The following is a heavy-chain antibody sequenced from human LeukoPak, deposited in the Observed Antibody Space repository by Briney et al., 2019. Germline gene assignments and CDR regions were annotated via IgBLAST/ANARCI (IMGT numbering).Heavy chain of an antibody. CDR2: IYYSGST. CDR3: ARGMGGSSGYYHDAFDI. D-gene: IGHD3-22*01. J-gene: IGHJ3*02. CDR1: GGSISSGDYY. Sequence: SETLSHTCTVSGGSISSGDYYWSWIRQPPGKGLEWIGYIYYSGSTYYNPSLKSRVTISVDTSKNQFSLKLSSVTAADTAVYYCARGMGGSSGYYHDAFDIWGQGTMVTVSS. V-gene: IGHV4-30-4*01.